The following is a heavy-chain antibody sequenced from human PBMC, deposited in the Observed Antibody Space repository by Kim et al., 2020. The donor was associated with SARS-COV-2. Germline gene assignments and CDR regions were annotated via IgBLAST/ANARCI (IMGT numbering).Heavy chain of an antibody. CDR3: ARPGYGSGSYGY. CDR2: ISSSGSTI. J-gene: IGHJ4*02. Sequence: GGSLRLSCAASGFTFSGYSMYWVRQAPGKGLEWVSYISSSGSTIYYADSVKGRFTISRDNAKNSLYLQMNSLRDEDTAIYYCARPGYGSGSYGYWGQGTLVTVSS. CDR1: GFTFSGYS. V-gene: IGHV3-48*02. D-gene: IGHD3-10*01.